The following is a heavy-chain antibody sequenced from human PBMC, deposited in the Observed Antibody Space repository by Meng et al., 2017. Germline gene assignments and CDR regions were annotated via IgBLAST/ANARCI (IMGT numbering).Heavy chain of an antibody. D-gene: IGHD3-22*01. Sequence: SGPTLVKPTQTLTLTCTFSGFSLDYSGEGVGWIRQPPGKALEWLALIYWDDKKRYSPSLMSRLTISKDTSKDQVYLTMTNMDPVDTATYFCVHTYYYDSSGIGYWGQGTLVTGAS. J-gene: IGHJ4*02. V-gene: IGHV2-5*02. CDR2: IYWDDKK. CDR1: GFSLDYSGEG. CDR3: VHTYYYDSSGIGY.